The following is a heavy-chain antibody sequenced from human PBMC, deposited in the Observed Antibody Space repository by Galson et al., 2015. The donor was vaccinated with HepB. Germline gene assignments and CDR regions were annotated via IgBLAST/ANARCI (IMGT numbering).Heavy chain of an antibody. CDR2: ISWDRGSI. CDR1: GFTFDDYA. V-gene: IGHV3-9*01. D-gene: IGHD6-13*01. CDR3: AKDISMAQQPSPFDY. J-gene: IGHJ4*02. Sequence: SLRLSCAASGFTFDDYAMHWVRHAPGKGLEWVSGISWDRGSIGYADSVKGRFTIPRDNAKNSLYLQMNSLRAEDTALYYCAKDISMAQQPSPFDYWGQGTLVTVSS.